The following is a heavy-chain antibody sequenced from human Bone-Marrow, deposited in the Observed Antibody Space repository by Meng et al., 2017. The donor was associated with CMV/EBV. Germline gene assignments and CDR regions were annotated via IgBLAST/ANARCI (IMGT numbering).Heavy chain of an antibody. CDR3: ARAGGYCSSTSCYTPDY. V-gene: IGHV1-2*02. CDR1: GYTFTGYY. D-gene: IGHD2-2*02. J-gene: IGHJ4*02. Sequence: ASVKVSCKASGYTFTGYYMHWVRQAPGQGLEWMGWINPNSGGTNYAQKFQGRVTMTRDTSISTAYMELSRLRSDDTAVYYCARAGGYCSSTSCYTPDYWAQGTLVTFSS. CDR2: INPNSGGT.